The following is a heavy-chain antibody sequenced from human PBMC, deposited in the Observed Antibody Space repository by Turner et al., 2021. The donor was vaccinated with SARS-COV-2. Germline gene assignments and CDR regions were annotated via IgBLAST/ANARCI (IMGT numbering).Heavy chain of an antibody. V-gene: IGHV3-53*01. Sequence: EVQLVESGGGLIQPGGALRLSCAASGFTVSSNYMSWVRQAPGKGLGWVSVIYSGGSTYDADSVKGRFTSSRDNSKNTLYLQMNSLRAEDTAVYYCARQLTTVTTWFDPWGQGTLVTVSS. D-gene: IGHD4-17*01. CDR2: IYSGGST. CDR1: GFTVSSNY. J-gene: IGHJ5*02. CDR3: ARQLTTVTTWFDP.